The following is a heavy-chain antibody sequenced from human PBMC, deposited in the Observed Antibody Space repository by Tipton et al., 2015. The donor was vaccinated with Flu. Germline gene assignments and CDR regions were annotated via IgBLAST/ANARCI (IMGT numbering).Heavy chain of an antibody. D-gene: IGHD6-13*01. CDR3: ARWGSDGSDSWYPFFDY. Sequence: TLSLTCTVSGGSITSGSYYWSWVRQPAGKGLEWIGRVFTSGSTSYNPSLKSRVTISVDTSKNQFSLKLSSLTAADTAVYYCARWGSDGSDSWYPFFDYWGQGILVTVPS. J-gene: IGHJ4*02. V-gene: IGHV4-61*02. CDR1: GGSITSGSYY. CDR2: VFTSGST.